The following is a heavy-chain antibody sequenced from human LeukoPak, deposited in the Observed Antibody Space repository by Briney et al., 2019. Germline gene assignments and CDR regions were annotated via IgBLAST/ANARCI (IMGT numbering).Heavy chain of an antibody. D-gene: IGHD2-2*01. Sequence: ASMKVSCKASGYTFTGYYIHWVRQAPGQGLEWMGRINPKSGGSQHAQTFQGRVTTARDTSISTAYMELSRLRSDDTAVYYCASLWCSSTSCYQDFDYWGQGTLVTVSS. CDR3: ASLWCSSTSCYQDFDY. CDR1: GYTFTGYY. V-gene: IGHV1-2*06. J-gene: IGHJ4*02. CDR2: INPKSGGS.